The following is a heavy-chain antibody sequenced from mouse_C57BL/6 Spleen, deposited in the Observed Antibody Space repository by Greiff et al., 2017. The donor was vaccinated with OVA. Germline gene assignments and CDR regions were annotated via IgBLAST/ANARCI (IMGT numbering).Heavy chain of an antibody. V-gene: IGHV1-26*01. CDR2: INPNNGGT. Sequence: EVQLQQSGPELVKPGASVKISCKASGYTFTDYYMNWVKQSHGKSLEWIGDINPNNGGTSYNQKFKGKATLTVDKSSSTAYMELRSLTSEDSAVYYCARQEGLRYFDYWGQGTTLTVSS. J-gene: IGHJ2*01. D-gene: IGHD2-2*01. CDR3: ARQEGLRYFDY. CDR1: GYTFTDYY.